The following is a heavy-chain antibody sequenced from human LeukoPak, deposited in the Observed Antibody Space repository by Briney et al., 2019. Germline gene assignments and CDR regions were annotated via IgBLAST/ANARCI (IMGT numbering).Heavy chain of an antibody. CDR3: ATDRPSPFITIFEVVPMDV. CDR1: GFTFSNAC. J-gene: IGHJ6*04. V-gene: IGHV3-15*01. CDR2: IKSKTDGGTT. D-gene: IGHD3-3*01. Sequence: GGSLRLSCAASGFTFSNACMSWVGQAPGKGLEWVGRIKSKTDGGTTDYAAPVKGRFTISRDDSKNTLYLQMNSLKTEDTAVYYCATDRPSPFITIFEVVPMDVWGKGTTVTVSS.